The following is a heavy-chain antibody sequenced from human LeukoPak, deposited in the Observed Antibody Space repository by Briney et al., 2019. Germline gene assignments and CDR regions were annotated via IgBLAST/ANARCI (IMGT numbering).Heavy chain of an antibody. D-gene: IGHD3-9*01. CDR1: GYTFTGYY. CDR3: ARGRGDILTGYLLDY. V-gene: IGHV1-2*02. CDR2: INPNSGGT. Sequence: GASVKVSCKASGYTFTGYYMHWVRQAPGQGLEWMGWINPNSGGTNYAQKFQGRVTMTRDTSISTAYMELSRLRSDDTAVYYCARGRGDILTGYLLDYWGQGTLVTVSS. J-gene: IGHJ4*02.